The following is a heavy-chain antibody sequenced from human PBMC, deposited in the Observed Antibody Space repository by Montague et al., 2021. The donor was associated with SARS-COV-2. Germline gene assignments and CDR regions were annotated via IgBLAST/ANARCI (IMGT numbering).Heavy chain of an antibody. D-gene: IGHD6-13*01. CDR1: GGSISSYS. J-gene: IGHJ3*02. V-gene: IGHV4-59*01. CDR2: IYNCDST. CDR3: ARVGRGSSGYEVGFDI. Sequence: SETLSLTCTVSGGSISSYSWTWIRQPPGKGLEWMGNIYNCDSTNYNPSLTRRVTISVDTSKNQFSLKLSSVAAADTAVYYCARVGRGSSGYEVGFDIWGQGTMVTVSS.